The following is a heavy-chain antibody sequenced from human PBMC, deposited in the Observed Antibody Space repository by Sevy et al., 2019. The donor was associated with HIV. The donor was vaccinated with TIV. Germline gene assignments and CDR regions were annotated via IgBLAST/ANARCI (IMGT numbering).Heavy chain of an antibody. CDR3: ARDRHQLVHPLGSGMDV. J-gene: IGHJ6*02. CDR2: IYYSGST. D-gene: IGHD6-13*01. V-gene: IGHV4-31*03. Sequence: SETLSLTCTVSGGSISSGGYYWSWIRQHPGKGLEWIGCIYYSGSTYYNPSLKSRISIFVDTSKKQFSLNLTYAIAADTAVYYCARDRHQLVHPLGSGMDVWGQGITVTVSS. CDR1: GGSISSGGYY.